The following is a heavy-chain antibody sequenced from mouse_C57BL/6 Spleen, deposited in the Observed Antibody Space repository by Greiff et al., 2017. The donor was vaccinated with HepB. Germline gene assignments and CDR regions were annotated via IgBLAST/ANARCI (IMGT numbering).Heavy chain of an antibody. V-gene: IGHV3-6*01. J-gene: IGHJ2*01. CDR3: ARADGLLRPFDY. CDR1: GYSITSGYY. D-gene: IGHD1-2*01. CDR2: ISYDGSN. Sequence: EVKLQESGPGLVKPSQSLSLTCSVTGYSITSGYYWNWIRQFPGNKLEWMGYISYDGSNNYNPSLKNRISFTRDTSKNQFFLKLNSVTTEDTATYYCARADGLLRPFDYWGQGTTLTVSS.